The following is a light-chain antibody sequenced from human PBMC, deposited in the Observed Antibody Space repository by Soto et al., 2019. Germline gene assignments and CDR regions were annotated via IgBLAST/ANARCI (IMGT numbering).Light chain of an antibody. CDR1: QSLLHSNGYYY. CDR2: LGS. V-gene: IGKV2-28*01. Sequence: DIVMTQSPLSLPVTPGEPASISCRSSQSLLHSNGYYYLDWYLQKPGQSPQVLIYLGSHRASGVPDRFSGSGSGTDFTLKISRVEAEDVGVYYCMQALQTPWTFGQWTNVEVK. CDR3: MQALQTPWT. J-gene: IGKJ1*01.